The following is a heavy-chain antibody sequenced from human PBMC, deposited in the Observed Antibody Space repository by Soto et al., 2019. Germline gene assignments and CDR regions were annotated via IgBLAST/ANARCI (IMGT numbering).Heavy chain of an antibody. CDR1: GGSISSGDYY. Sequence: QVQLQESGPGLVKPSQTLSLTCTVSGGSISSGDYYWSWIRQPPGKGLEWIGYIHYSGSTYYNPSLKSRVTISVDTSKNQSPLKMSSVTAADTAVYYCVIYGSGRSFDYWGQGTLVTVSS. V-gene: IGHV4-30-4*01. D-gene: IGHD3-10*01. CDR2: IHYSGST. J-gene: IGHJ4*02. CDR3: VIYGSGRSFDY.